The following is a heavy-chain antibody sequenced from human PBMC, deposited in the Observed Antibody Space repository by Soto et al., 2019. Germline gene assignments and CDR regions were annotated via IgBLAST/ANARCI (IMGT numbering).Heavy chain of an antibody. CDR2: INSDGSST. V-gene: IGHV3-74*01. CDR1: GFTFSSYW. D-gene: IGHD1-26*01. Sequence: GGSLRLSCAASGFTFSSYWMHWVRQAPGKGLVWVSRINSDGSSTSYADSVKGRFTISRDNAKNTLYLQMNSLRGEDTAVYYCARDGYSGSYLGVFDIWGQGTMVTVSS. CDR3: ARDGYSGSYLGVFDI. J-gene: IGHJ3*02.